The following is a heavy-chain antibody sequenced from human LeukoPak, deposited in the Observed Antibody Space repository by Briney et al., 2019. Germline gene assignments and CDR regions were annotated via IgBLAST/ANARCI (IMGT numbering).Heavy chain of an antibody. D-gene: IGHD5-24*01. J-gene: IGHJ4*02. CDR1: GYTFTSYG. Sequence: ASVKVSCKASGYTFTSYGISWVRQAPGQGLEWMGWISAYNGNTNYAQKLQGRVTMTTDTSTSTAYMELRSLRSDDTAVYYCARDIWMATVSRYYFDYWGQGTLVTAST. CDR2: ISAYNGNT. CDR3: ARDIWMATVSRYYFDY. V-gene: IGHV1-18*01.